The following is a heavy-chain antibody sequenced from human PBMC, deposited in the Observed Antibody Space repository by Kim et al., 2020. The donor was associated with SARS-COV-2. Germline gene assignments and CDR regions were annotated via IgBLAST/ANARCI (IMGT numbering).Heavy chain of an antibody. D-gene: IGHD5-18*01. CDR1: GYTFTSYG. CDR2: ISAYNGNT. V-gene: IGHV1-18*01. Sequence: ASVKVSCKASGYTFTSYGISWVRQAPGQGLEWMGWISAYNGNTNYAQKLQGRVTMTTDTSTSTAYMELRSLRSDDTAVYYCARADSGYSYGVYYYYGMDVWGQGTTVTVSS. CDR3: ARADSGYSYGVYYYYGMDV. J-gene: IGHJ6*02.